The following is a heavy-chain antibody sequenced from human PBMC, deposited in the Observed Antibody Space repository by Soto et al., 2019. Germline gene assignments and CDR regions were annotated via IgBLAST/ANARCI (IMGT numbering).Heavy chain of an antibody. V-gene: IGHV3-53*01. J-gene: IGHJ6*02. CDR1: GFTVSSNY. Sequence: LRLSCAASGFTVSSNYMTWVRQAPGKGLEWVSVIYSGGSTYYADSVKGRFTISRDNSKNTLYLQMNSLRVEDTAVYYCARGAAGDYAYYTDYYGLDVWGQGTSVTVYS. CDR3: ARGAAGDYAYYTDYYGLDV. D-gene: IGHD4-17*01. CDR2: IYSGGST.